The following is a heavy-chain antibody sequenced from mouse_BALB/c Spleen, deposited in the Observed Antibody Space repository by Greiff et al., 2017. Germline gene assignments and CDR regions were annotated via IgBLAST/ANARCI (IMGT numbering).Heavy chain of an antibody. D-gene: IGHD1-1*01. CDR2: IWGDGST. V-gene: IGHV2-6-7*01. CDR3: ARESGSSTWFAY. Sequence: QVQLQQSGPGLVAPSQSLSITRTVSGFPLTGHGVNWVRQPTGKGLEWLGMIWGDGSTDYNSALKSRLSISKDNSKSQVFVKMNSLQTDDTARDYCARESGSSTWFAYWGQGTLVTVSA. CDR1: GFPLTGHG. J-gene: IGHJ3*01.